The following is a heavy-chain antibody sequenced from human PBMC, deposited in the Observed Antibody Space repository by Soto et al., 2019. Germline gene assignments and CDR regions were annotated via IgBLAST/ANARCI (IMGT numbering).Heavy chain of an antibody. J-gene: IGHJ5*02. Sequence: LSLTCTVSGGSISSSSYYWGWIRQPPGKGLEWIGSIYYSGSTYYNPSLKSRVTISVDTSKNQFSLKLSSVTAADTAVYYCARQNWGFVRQGGCDRWGQGTLVTVCS. V-gene: IGHV4-39*01. D-gene: IGHD7-27*01. CDR1: GGSISSSSYY. CDR3: ARQNWGFVRQGGCDR. CDR2: IYYSGST.